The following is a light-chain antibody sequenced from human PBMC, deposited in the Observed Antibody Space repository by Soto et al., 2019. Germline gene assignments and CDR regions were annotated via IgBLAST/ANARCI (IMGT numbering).Light chain of an antibody. Sequence: QSVLTQPASVSGSPGLSITISCSGTSSDVGTYNLVSWYQQYPGKAPRLMIYEVTKRPSGVSNRFSGSKSGNTASLTISGLQPEDEADYYCCSYAGSSSSIFGTGTKVTVL. CDR1: SSDVGTYNL. V-gene: IGLV2-23*02. J-gene: IGLJ1*01. CDR3: CSYAGSSSSI. CDR2: EVT.